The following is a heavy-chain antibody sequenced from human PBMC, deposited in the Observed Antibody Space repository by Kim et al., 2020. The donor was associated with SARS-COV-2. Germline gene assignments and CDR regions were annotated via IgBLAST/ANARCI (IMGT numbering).Heavy chain of an antibody. CDR1: GCTFDIYA. V-gene: IGHV3-23*01. Sequence: GGSLRLSCVASGCTFDIYAMSWVRQAPGKGLEWVSVISGGGVNKFYADSVRGRCTISRDNSKNTLFLQMNSLRDEDTALYYCAKVVVMDDYNYYYYFGM. J-gene: IGHJ6*01. D-gene: IGHD3-16*01. CDR3: AKVVVMDDYNYYYYFGM. CDR2: ISGGGVNK.